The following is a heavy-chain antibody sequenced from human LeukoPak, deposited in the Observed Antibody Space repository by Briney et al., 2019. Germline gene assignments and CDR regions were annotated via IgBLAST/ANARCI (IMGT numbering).Heavy chain of an antibody. CDR1: VFTFSSYW. Sequence: GGSLRLSCAASVFTFSSYWMSWVRQAPGKGLEGVANIKQDGSEKYYVDSVKGRFTISRDNAKNSLYLQMNSLRAEDTGVCYCARSGSLGYWGQGTLVTVSS. CDR3: ARSGSLGY. V-gene: IGHV3-7*01. CDR2: IKQDGSEK. D-gene: IGHD1-26*01. J-gene: IGHJ4*02.